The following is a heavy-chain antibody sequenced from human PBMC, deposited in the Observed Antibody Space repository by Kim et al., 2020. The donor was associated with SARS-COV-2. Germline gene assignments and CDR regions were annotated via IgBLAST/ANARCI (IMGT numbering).Heavy chain of an antibody. Sequence: GGSLRLSCAASGFTFSSYAMHWVRQAPGKGLEWVAVISYDGSNKYYADSVKGRFTISRDNSKNTLYLQMNSLRAEDTAVYYCARDTLWNLGAFDIWGQGT. CDR3: ARDTLWNLGAFDI. D-gene: IGHD1-1*01. V-gene: IGHV3-30-3*01. CDR1: GFTFSSYA. J-gene: IGHJ3*02. CDR2: ISYDGSNK.